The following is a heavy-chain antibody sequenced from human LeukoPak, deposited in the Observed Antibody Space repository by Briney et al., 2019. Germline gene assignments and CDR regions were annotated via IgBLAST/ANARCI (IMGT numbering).Heavy chain of an antibody. J-gene: IGHJ4*02. CDR1: GFTFSSYA. D-gene: IGHD6-13*01. Sequence: GGSLRLSCAASGFTFSSYAMHWVRQAPGKGLEYVSSISSNGGSTYYADSVKGRFTISRDNSKNTLYLQMSSLRAEDTAVYSCVKLGISSWYSTGRYSFDYWGQGTLVTVSS. V-gene: IGHV3-64D*09. CDR3: VKLGISSWYSTGRYSFDY. CDR2: ISSNGGST.